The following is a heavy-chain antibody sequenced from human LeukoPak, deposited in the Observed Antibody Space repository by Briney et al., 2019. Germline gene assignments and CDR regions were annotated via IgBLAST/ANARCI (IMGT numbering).Heavy chain of an antibody. D-gene: IGHD3-10*01. J-gene: IGHJ4*02. Sequence: PSETLSLTCAVSFYSISSDSYWGWIRQPPGKGLEWIGTIYHTGSAYYNPSLKSRATISIDTSKNQFSRKLSSVTAADTAMYYCAIVNGSGSSHVDCWGQGTLVTVSS. CDR2: IYHTGSA. CDR1: FYSISSDSY. V-gene: IGHV4-38-2*01. CDR3: AIVNGSGSSHVDC.